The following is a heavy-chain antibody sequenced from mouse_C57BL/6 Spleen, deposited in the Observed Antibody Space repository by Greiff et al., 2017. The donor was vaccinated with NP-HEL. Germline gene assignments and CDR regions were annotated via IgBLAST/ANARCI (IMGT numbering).Heavy chain of an antibody. CDR3: ARQSNYDYAMDY. CDR1: GYTFTSYW. D-gene: IGHD2-5*01. V-gene: IGHV1-55*01. CDR2: IYPGSGST. J-gene: IGHJ4*01. Sequence: VHLQQPGAELVKPGASVKMSCKASGYTFTSYWITWVKQRPGQGLEWIGDIYPGSGSTNYNEKFKSKATLTVDTSSSTAYMQLSSLTSEDSAVYYCARQSNYDYAMDYWGQGTSVTVSS.